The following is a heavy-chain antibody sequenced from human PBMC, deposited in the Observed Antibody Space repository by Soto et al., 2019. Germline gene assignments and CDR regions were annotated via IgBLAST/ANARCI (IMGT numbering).Heavy chain of an antibody. Sequence: EVQLVESGGGLVQPGRSLRLSCAASGFTFDDYAMHWVRQAPGKGLEWVSGISWNSGSIGYADSVKGRFTISRDNAKNSLYMQMNSLRAEDTALYYCAKDKRPKYSSGWYHFDYWGQGTLVTVSS. D-gene: IGHD6-19*01. CDR1: GFTFDDYA. J-gene: IGHJ4*02. CDR2: ISWNSGSI. V-gene: IGHV3-9*01. CDR3: AKDKRPKYSSGWYHFDY.